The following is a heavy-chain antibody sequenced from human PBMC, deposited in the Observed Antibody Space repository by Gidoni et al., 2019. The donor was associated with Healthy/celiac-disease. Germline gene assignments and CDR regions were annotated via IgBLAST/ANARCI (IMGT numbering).Heavy chain of an antibody. CDR2: SIPISGTA. J-gene: IGHJ6*02. D-gene: IGHD5-12*01. CDR3: ARSHDIVATIYDYYYCMDV. CDR1: GGTFSSDA. V-gene: IGHV1-69*01. Sequence: QVQLVQSGAEVKKPGASVKVSCKATGGTFSSDARRWVRQAPGQGLEWMGGSIPISGTAHCAQKFQGRVTITADESTSTAYMELSSLRSEDTAVYYCARSHDIVATIYDYYYCMDVWGQGTTVTVSS.